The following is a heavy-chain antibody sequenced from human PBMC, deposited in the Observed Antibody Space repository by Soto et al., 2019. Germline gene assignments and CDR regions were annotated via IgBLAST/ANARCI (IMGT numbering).Heavy chain of an antibody. Sequence: GASVKVSCKASGYTFTNYAIHWVRQAPGHRLEWMGWNNAGDGNTRYSQNFQGRVTISRDTSASTAYMELSSLRSDDTTVYYCARNIGPQPFDYWGQGTLVTVSS. CDR1: GYTFTNYA. V-gene: IGHV1-3*01. CDR2: NNAGDGNT. D-gene: IGHD5-12*01. J-gene: IGHJ4*02. CDR3: ARNIGPQPFDY.